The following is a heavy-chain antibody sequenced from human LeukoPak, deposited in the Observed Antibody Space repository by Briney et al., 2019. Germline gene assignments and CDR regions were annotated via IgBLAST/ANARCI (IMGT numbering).Heavy chain of an antibody. J-gene: IGHJ4*02. CDR2: INHSGST. Sequence: KPSETLSLTCAVYGGSFSGYYWSWIRQPPGKGLEWIGEINHSGSTNYNPSLKSRVTISVDTSKNQFSLKLSSVTAADTAVYYCARRDPLRRRATPLYYYDSSGYYFLWGQGTLVTVSS. V-gene: IGHV4-34*01. CDR1: GGSFSGYY. D-gene: IGHD3-22*01. CDR3: ARRDPLRRRATPLYYYDSSGYYFL.